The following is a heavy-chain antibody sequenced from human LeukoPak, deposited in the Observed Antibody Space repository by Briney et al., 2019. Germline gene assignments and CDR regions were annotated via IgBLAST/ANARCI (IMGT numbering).Heavy chain of an antibody. CDR2: GGTAGDT. CDR1: GFTFSSSA. Sequence: GGSLRLSCVASGFTFSSSAMNWVRQAPGKGLEWVSAGGTAGDTYFADSVKGRFTVSRDNSKNTLYLHMTSLRVDDTAVYYCAKKTPGNYGYDSRGQGTLVTVSP. CDR3: AKKTPGNYGYDS. D-gene: IGHD3-22*01. V-gene: IGHV3-23*01. J-gene: IGHJ4*02.